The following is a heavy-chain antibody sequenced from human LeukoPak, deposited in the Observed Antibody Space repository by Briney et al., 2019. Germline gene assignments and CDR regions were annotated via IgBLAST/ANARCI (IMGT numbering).Heavy chain of an antibody. D-gene: IGHD3-22*01. V-gene: IGHV4-34*01. CDR2: INHSGST. CDR3: ARRTTMIVVPHDAFDI. Sequence: SETLSLTCAVYGGSFSGYYWSWIRQPPGKGLEWIGEINHSGSTNYNPSLKSRVTISVDTSKNQFSLKLSSVTAADTAVYYCARRTTMIVVPHDAFDIWGQGTMVTVSS. CDR1: GGSFSGYY. J-gene: IGHJ3*02.